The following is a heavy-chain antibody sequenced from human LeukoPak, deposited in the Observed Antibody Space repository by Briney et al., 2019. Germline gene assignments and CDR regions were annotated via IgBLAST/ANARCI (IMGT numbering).Heavy chain of an antibody. J-gene: IGHJ4*02. V-gene: IGHV3-30-3*01. CDR2: ISYDGSNK. CDR1: GFTFSSYA. Sequence: QPGRSLRLSCAASGFTFSSYAMHWVRQAPGKGLEWVAVISYDGSNKYYADSVKGRFTISRDNSKNTLYLQMNSLRAEDTAVYYCVKDNYCSGGSCYSNTFDYWGQGTLVTVSS. D-gene: IGHD2-15*01. CDR3: VKDNYCSGGSCYSNTFDY.